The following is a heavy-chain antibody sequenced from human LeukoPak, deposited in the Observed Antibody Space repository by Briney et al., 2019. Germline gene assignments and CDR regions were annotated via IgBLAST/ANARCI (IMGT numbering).Heavy chain of an antibody. V-gene: IGHV3-30*18. D-gene: IGHD3-22*01. CDR1: GSTFSSHS. J-gene: IGHJ2*01. Sequence: GGSLRLSCAASGSTFSSHSMNWVRQAPGKGLEWVAVISYDGSNKYYADSEKGRFTISRDNSKNTLYLQMNSLRAEDTAVYYCAKNRDRGVPTYYYDSSGSSHFDLWGRGTLVTVSS. CDR3: AKNRDRGVPTYYYDSSGSSHFDL. CDR2: ISYDGSNK.